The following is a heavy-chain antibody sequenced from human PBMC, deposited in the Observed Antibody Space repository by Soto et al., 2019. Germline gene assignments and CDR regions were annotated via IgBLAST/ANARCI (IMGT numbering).Heavy chain of an antibody. CDR1: GDSVSSNLYY. V-gene: IGHV4-61*01. Sequence: QVQLQESGPGLVKPSETLSLTCTVSGDSVSSNLYYWSWIRQPPGKGLEWIAYIYYSGSTHYNPSLKSRVTISLDTSKNQFSLKLNSVTAADSAVYYCARHSGWFDPWGQGTLVTVSS. CDR2: IYYSGST. CDR3: ARHSGWFDP. D-gene: IGHD7-27*01. J-gene: IGHJ5*02.